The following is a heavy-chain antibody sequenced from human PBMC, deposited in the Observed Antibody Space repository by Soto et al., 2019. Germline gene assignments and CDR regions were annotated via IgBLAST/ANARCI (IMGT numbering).Heavy chain of an antibody. CDR1: GFTFSNYA. Sequence: GGSLRLSCAASGFTFSNYAMSWVRQAPGKGLEWVSAISSSGGSTNYADSVKGRFTISRDNPKNTLYLQMSSLRTEDTAVYFCAQDQGGTPSYWGQGTLVTVSS. J-gene: IGHJ4*02. D-gene: IGHD2-15*01. CDR3: AQDQGGTPSY. V-gene: IGHV3-23*01. CDR2: ISSSGGST.